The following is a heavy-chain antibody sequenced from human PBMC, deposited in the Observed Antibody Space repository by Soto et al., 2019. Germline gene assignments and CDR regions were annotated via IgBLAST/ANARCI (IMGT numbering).Heavy chain of an antibody. CDR3: AKDFYYCSANYGATYWYGMDV. J-gene: IGHJ6*02. Sequence: QVQLVESGGGVVQPGRSLRLSCAASGFTFSSYGMHWVRQAPGKGLEWVAGISYDGSNKYYADSVKGRFTISRDNCKNTLYLQMNSLRAEDTAVYYCAKDFYYCSANYGATYWYGMDVWGQGTTVTVSS. CDR2: ISYDGSNK. V-gene: IGHV3-30*18. CDR1: GFTFSSYG. D-gene: IGHD3-10*01.